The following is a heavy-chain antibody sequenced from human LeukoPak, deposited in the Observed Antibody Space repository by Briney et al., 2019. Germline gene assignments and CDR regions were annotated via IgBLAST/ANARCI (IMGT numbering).Heavy chain of an antibody. CDR2: INHSGST. Sequence: SETLSLTCAVYGGSFSGYYWSWIRQPPGKGLEWIGEINHSGSTNYNPSLKSRVTISVDTSKNQSSLKLSSVTAADTAVYYCARGPRGWYFSSFDYWGQGTLVTVSS. J-gene: IGHJ4*02. CDR3: ARGPRGWYFSSFDY. D-gene: IGHD6-19*01. V-gene: IGHV4-34*01. CDR1: GGSFSGYY.